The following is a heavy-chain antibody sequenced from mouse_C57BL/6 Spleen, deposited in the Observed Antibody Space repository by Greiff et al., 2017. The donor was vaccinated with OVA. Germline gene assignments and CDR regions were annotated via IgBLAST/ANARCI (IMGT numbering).Heavy chain of an antibody. CDR1: GFTFSDYG. D-gene: IGHD1-1*01. CDR2: ISSGSSTI. J-gene: IGHJ3*01. V-gene: IGHV5-17*01. Sequence: DVMLVESGGGLVKPGGSLKLSCAASGFTFSDYGMHWVRQAPEKGLEWVAYISSGSSTIYYADTVKGRFTISRDNAKNTLFLQMTSLRSEDPAMYYCATSLYYGSTSWFAYWGQGTLVTVSA. CDR3: ATSLYYGSTSWFAY.